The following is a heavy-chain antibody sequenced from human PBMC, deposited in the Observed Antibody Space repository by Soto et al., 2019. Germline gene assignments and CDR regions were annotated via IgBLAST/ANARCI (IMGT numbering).Heavy chain of an antibody. CDR2: IYFGGIT. V-gene: IGHV4-39*01. CDR3: ARPEFSYHNSWFDP. Sequence: SETLSLTRTVSGDSISSSKYYWGWIRQPPGKGLEWIGSIYFGGITYYNPSLKSRVTISVDTSKNQFSLELSSVTAVDTAVFYCARPEFSYHNSWFDPWGQGTLVTVSS. CDR1: GDSISSSKYY. D-gene: IGHD5-18*01. J-gene: IGHJ5*02.